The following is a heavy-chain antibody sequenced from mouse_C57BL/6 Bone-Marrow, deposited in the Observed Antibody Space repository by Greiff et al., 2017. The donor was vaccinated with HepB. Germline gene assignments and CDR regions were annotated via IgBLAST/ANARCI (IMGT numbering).Heavy chain of an antibody. CDR3: ARYGYY. V-gene: IGHV1-50*01. Sequence: QVQLQQPGAELVKPGASVKLSCKASGYTFTSYWMQWVNQRPGQGLEWIGEIDPSDSYTNYNQKFKGKATLTVDTSSSTAYMQLSSLTSEDSAVYYCARYGYYWGQGTTLTVSS. CDR1: GYTFTSYW. CDR2: IDPSDSYT. J-gene: IGHJ2*01. D-gene: IGHD2-2*01.